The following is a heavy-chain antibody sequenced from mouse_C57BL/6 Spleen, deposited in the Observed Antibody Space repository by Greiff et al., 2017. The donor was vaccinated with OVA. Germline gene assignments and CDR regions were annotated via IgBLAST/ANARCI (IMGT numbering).Heavy chain of an antibody. CDR3: ARAYDYDVRYYAMDY. CDR2: IWSDGST. V-gene: IGHV2-6*03. Sequence: VQLQQSGPGLVAPSQSLSITCTVSGFSLTSYGVHWVRQPPGKGLEWLVVIWSDGSTTYNSALKSRLSISKDNSKSQVFLKMNSLQTDDTDMYYCARAYDYDVRYYAMDYWGKGTSVTVSS. J-gene: IGHJ4*01. D-gene: IGHD2-4*01. CDR1: GFSLTSYG.